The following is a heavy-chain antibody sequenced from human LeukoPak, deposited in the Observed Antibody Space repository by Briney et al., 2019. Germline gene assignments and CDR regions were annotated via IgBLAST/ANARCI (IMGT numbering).Heavy chain of an antibody. V-gene: IGHV4-34*01. CDR3: ARAREGLQTFDY. J-gene: IGHJ4*02. CDR2: INHSGST. CDR1: GGSFRGYY. D-gene: IGHD3-3*01. Sequence: PSETLSLTCAVYGGSFRGYYWSWIRQPPGKGLEWIGEINHSGSTNYNPSLKSRVTISVDTSKNQFSLKLSSVTAADTAVYYCARAREGLQTFDYWGQGTLVTVSS.